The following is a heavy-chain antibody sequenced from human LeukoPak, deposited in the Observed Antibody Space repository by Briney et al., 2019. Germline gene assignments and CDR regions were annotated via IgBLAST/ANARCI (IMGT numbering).Heavy chain of an antibody. J-gene: IGHJ4*02. CDR1: GFTLSSYW. D-gene: IGHD6-25*01. CDR3: ARGSPAAV. CDR2: INTDGSTT. Sequence: GGSLRLSCAASGFTLSSYWMHWVRQAPGKGLVWVSRINTDGSTTNYADTVKGRFTISRDNAENTLYLQMNSLRAEDTAVYYCARGSPAAVWGQGALVTVSS. V-gene: IGHV3-74*01.